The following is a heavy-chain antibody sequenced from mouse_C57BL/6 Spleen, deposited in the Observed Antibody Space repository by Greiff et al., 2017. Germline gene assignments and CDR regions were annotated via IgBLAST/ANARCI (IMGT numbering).Heavy chain of an antibody. V-gene: IGHV1-82*01. CDR1: GYAFSSSW. Sequence: QVQLQQSGPELVKPGASVKISCKASGYAFSSSWMNWVQQRPGKGLEWIGRIYPGDGDTNYNGKFKGKATLTADKSSSTAYMQLSSLTSEDSAVYFCARGRYDGSYFDYWGQGTTLTVSS. D-gene: IGHD2-3*01. CDR3: ARGRYDGSYFDY. J-gene: IGHJ2*01. CDR2: IYPGDGDT.